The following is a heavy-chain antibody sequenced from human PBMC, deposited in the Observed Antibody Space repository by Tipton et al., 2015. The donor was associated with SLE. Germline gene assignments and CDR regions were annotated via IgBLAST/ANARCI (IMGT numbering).Heavy chain of an antibody. CDR2: ISSSSSYI. D-gene: IGHD6-13*01. Sequence: SLRLSCATSGFTFSSYSMNWVRQAPGKGLEWVSSISSSSSYIYYADSVKGRFTISRDNAKNSLYLQMNSLRAEDTAVYYCARGRELAGAGEYFQHWGQGTLVTVSS. V-gene: IGHV3-21*01. CDR3: ARGRELAGAGEYFQH. CDR1: GFTFSSYS. J-gene: IGHJ1*01.